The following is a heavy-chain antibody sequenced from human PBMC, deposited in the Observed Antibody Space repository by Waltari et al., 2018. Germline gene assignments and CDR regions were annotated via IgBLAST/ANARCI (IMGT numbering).Heavy chain of an antibody. CDR3: ARGGGGDWEWFDP. Sequence: QVQLQESGPRLVNPSETLSLICTVSGGFISRYYWSWIRQPPGKGLDWIGYIYYTGSTNFNPSLKSRVTMSVDTSKNQFSLKLSSVTAADTAVYYCARGGGGDWEWFDPWGQGTLVTVSS. D-gene: IGHD2-21*02. CDR1: GGFISRYY. CDR2: IYYTGST. V-gene: IGHV4-59*01. J-gene: IGHJ5*02.